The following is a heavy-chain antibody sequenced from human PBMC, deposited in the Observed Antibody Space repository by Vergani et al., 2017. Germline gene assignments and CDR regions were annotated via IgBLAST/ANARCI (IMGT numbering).Heavy chain of an antibody. CDR2: IYYSGST. CDR1: GGSISSYY. Sequence: QVQLQESGPGLVKPSETLSLTCTVSGGSISSYYWSWIRQPPGKGLDWIGYIYYSGSTNYNPSLKSRVTISVDTSKNQFSLKLSSVTAADTAVYYCARDRRRYFDLWGRGTLVTVSS. CDR3: ARDRRRYFDL. V-gene: IGHV4-59*01. J-gene: IGHJ2*01.